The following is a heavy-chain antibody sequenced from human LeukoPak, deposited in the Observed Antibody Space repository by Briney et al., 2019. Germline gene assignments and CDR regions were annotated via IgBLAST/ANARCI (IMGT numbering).Heavy chain of an antibody. CDR1: GFTFSNHG. CDR2: IWYDGSNK. V-gene: IGHV3-33*06. D-gene: IGHD3-3*01. Sequence: GGSLRLSCAASGFTFSNHGMHWVRQAPGKGPEWVALIWYDGSNKYYGDSVKGRFTISRDNSKNTVYLQMNSLRAEDTGVYYCAKPYDFWSGYSDYWGQGTLVTVSS. J-gene: IGHJ4*02. CDR3: AKPYDFWSGYSDY.